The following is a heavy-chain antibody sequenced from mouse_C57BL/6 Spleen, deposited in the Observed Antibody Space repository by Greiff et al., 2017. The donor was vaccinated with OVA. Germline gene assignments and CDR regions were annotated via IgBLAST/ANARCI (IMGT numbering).Heavy chain of an antibody. CDR3: ARGGAPYFDY. CDR1: GYTFTSYW. J-gene: IGHJ2*01. Sequence: QVQLKQPGAELVMPGASVKLSCKASGYTFTSYWMHWVKQRPGQGLEWIGEIDPSDSYTNYNQKFKGKSTLTVDKSSSTAYMQLSSLTSEDSAVYYCARGGAPYFDYWGQGTTLTVSS. V-gene: IGHV1-69*01. CDR2: IDPSDSYT.